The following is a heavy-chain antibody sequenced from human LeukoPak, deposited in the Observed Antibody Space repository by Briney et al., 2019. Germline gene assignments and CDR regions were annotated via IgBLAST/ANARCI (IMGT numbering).Heavy chain of an antibody. CDR2: INPSGGST. J-gene: IGHJ4*02. CDR3: AREGNDYGDPHPGY. CDR1: GYTFTSYY. Sequence: ASVKLSCKASGYTFTSYYMHWVRHAPGQGLEWMGIINPSGGSTSYAQKFQGRVTMTRDTSTSTVYMEMSSLRSEDTAVYYCAREGNDYGDPHPGYWGQGTLVTVSS. V-gene: IGHV1-46*01. D-gene: IGHD4-17*01.